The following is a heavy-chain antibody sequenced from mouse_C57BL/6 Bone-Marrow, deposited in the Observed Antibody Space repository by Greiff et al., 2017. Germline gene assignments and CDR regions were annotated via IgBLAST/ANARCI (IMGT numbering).Heavy chain of an antibody. D-gene: IGHD1-1*01. CDR3: ARDYVSSYWYFDV. CDR1: GYTFTSYD. Sequence: QVQLQQSGPELVTPGASVKLSCKASGYTFTSYDINWVKQRPGQGLEWIGWIYPRDGSTKYNEKVKGKATFNVDTSSSTAYMELHSLTSEYSSVYFCARDYVSSYWYFDVWGTGTTVTVSS. J-gene: IGHJ1*03. V-gene: IGHV1-85*01. CDR2: IYPRDGST.